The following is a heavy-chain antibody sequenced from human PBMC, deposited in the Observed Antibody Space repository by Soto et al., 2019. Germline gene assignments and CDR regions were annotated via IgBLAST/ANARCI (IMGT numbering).Heavy chain of an antibody. CDR1: GGTFSSYA. Sequence: SVKVSCKASGGTFSSYAISWVRQAPGQGLEWMGGIIPIFRTANYAQKFQGRVTITADESTSTAYMELSSLRSEDTAVYYCARGRYCSSTSCYTPHYYYYGMDVWGQGTTVTV. CDR2: IIPIFRTA. V-gene: IGHV1-69*13. CDR3: ARGRYCSSTSCYTPHYYYYGMDV. J-gene: IGHJ6*02. D-gene: IGHD2-2*02.